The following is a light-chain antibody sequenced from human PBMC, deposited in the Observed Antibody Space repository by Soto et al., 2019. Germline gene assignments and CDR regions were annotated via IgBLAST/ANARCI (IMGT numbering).Light chain of an antibody. CDR3: QHRSNWPRT. CDR2: DAS. V-gene: IGKV3-11*01. Sequence: EIVLTQSPATPSLSPGDTATLSCRASQSVSRYLAWYQQKPGQAPRLLIYDASNRATGISARFSGSGSGTDFTLTIGSLEPEDFAVYYCQHRSNWPRTFGQGTKVEIK. CDR1: QSVSRY. J-gene: IGKJ2*01.